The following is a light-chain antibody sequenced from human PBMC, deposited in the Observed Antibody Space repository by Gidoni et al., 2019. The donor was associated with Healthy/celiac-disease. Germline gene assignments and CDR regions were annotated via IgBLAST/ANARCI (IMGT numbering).Light chain of an antibody. CDR3: QSADSSGTYVV. Sequence: SYELTQPPSVSVSPGQTARITCSGDALPKQYAYWYQQKPGQAPVLVIYQDSERPSGIPARFSGSSSGTTVTLTISGVPAEDEADYYCQSADSSGTYVVFGGGTKLTVL. J-gene: IGLJ2*01. V-gene: IGLV3-25*02. CDR1: ALPKQY. CDR2: QDS.